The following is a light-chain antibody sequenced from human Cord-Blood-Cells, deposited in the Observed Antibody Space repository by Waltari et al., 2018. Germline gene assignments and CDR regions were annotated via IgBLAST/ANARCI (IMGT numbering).Light chain of an antibody. CDR2: EGS. Sequence: QSALTQPASVSGSPGQSITISCTGTSSDVWSYNLVSWYQQHPGKAPKLMIYEGSKRPSGVSNRFSGSKSGNTASLTISGLQAEDDADYYCCSYAGSSTFVFGTGTKVTVL. J-gene: IGLJ1*01. V-gene: IGLV2-23*01. CDR1: SSDVWSYNL. CDR3: CSYAGSSTFV.